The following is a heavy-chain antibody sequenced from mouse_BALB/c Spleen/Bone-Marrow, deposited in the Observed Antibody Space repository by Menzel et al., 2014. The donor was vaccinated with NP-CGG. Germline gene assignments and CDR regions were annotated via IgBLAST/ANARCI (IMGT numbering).Heavy chain of an antibody. D-gene: IGHD1-2*01. CDR3: ARRDTTATHWYFDV. V-gene: IGHV1S34*01. J-gene: IGHJ1*01. CDR1: GYSFTGYY. CDR2: ISCYNGAT. Sequence: LVKTGASVKISCKASGYSFTGYYMHWVKQSHGKSLERIGYISCYNGATSHNQKFKGKATFTVDTPSSTAYMQFNSLTSEDSAVYYCARRDTTATHWYFDVWGAGTTVTVSS.